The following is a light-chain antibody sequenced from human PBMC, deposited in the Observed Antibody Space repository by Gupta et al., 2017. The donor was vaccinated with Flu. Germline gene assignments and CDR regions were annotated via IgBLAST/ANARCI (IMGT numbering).Light chain of an antibody. Sequence: QSALTQPASVSGSPGQSITISCTGTSSDVGSYNFVSWYQHHPGKAPKLMIYEVTNRPSGVSNRFSGSKSGNTASLTISGLQPEDEADYYCNSYTTSDTRIFGGGTKVTVL. J-gene: IGLJ2*01. V-gene: IGLV2-14*01. CDR2: EVT. CDR1: SSDVGSYNF. CDR3: NSYTTSDTRI.